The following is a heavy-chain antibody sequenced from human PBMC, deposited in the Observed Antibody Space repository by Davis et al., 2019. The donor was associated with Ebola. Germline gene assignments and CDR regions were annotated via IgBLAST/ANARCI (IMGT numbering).Heavy chain of an antibody. D-gene: IGHD6-19*01. CDR3: ARSLDSSGWYIPSDY. CDR1: GFTFSSYA. J-gene: IGHJ4*02. V-gene: IGHV3-23*01. CDR2: ISGSGGNT. Sequence: GESLKISCAASGFTFSSYAMSWVRQAPGKGLEWVSGISGSGGNTNYADSVKGRFTISRDNAKNSLYLQMNSLRAEDTAVYYCARSLDSSGWYIPSDYWGQGTLVTVSS.